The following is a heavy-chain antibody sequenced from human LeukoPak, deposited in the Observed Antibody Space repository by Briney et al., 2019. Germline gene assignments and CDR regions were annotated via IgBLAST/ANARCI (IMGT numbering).Heavy chain of an antibody. D-gene: IGHD3-22*01. Sequence: SETLSLTCAVYGGSFSVYYWSWIRQPPGKGLEWIGEINHSGSTNYNPSLKSRVTISVDTSKNQFSLKLSSVTAADTAVYYCARGPLGTMIVVVGDAFDIWGQGTMVTVSS. CDR1: GGSFSVYY. CDR3: ARGPLGTMIVVVGDAFDI. CDR2: INHSGST. J-gene: IGHJ3*02. V-gene: IGHV4-34*01.